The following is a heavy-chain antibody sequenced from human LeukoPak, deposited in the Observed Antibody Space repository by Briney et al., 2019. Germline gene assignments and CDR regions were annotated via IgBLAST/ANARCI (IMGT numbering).Heavy chain of an antibody. D-gene: IGHD6-19*01. V-gene: IGHV3-48*03. Sequence: GGSLRLSCAASGFTFSSYEMNWVRQAPGKGLEWVSYISSSGSTIFYADSVKGRFTISRDNAKNSLYLQMNSLRAEDTAVYYCARGSSGWYSWFDYWGQGTLVTVSS. CDR2: ISSSGSTI. CDR1: GFTFSSYE. CDR3: ARGSSGWYSWFDY. J-gene: IGHJ4*02.